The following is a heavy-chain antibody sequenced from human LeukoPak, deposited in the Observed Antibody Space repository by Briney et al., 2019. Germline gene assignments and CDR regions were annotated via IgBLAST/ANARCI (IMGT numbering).Heavy chain of an antibody. D-gene: IGHD6-13*01. Sequence: SETLSLTCAVYGGSFSGYYWSWIRQPPRKGLEWIGEINHSGSTNYNPSLKGRVTISVDTSKNQFSLKLSSVTAADTAVYYCARANPQQQLAFDYWGQGTLVTVSS. J-gene: IGHJ4*02. CDR1: GGSFSGYY. CDR3: ARANPQQQLAFDY. CDR2: INHSGST. V-gene: IGHV4-34*01.